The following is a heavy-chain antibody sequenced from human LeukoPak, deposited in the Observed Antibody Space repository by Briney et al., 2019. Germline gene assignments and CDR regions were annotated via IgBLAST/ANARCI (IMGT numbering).Heavy chain of an antibody. Sequence: SVKVSCKASGGTFSSYAISWVRQAPGQGLEWMGGIIPIFGTANYAQKFQGRVTITTDESTSTAYMELSRLRSDDTAVYYCARVLSRMGPTYYFDYWGQGTLVTVSS. D-gene: IGHD1-26*01. J-gene: IGHJ4*02. V-gene: IGHV1-69*05. CDR1: GGTFSSYA. CDR2: IIPIFGTA. CDR3: ARVLSRMGPTYYFDY.